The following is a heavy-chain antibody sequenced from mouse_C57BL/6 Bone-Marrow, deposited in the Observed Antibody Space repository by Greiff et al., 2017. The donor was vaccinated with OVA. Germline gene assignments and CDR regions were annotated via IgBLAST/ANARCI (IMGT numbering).Heavy chain of an antibody. J-gene: IGHJ3*01. CDR1: GYTFTSYW. Sequence: QVQLQQPGAELVKPGASVKLSCKASGYTFTSYWMQWVKQRPGKGLEWIGEIDPSDSCTNYNQKFKGKATLTVDTSSSTAYMQLSSLTSEDSAFYYCALYYCGSSEPWFAYWGQGTLVTVSA. D-gene: IGHD1-1*01. CDR3: ALYYCGSSEPWFAY. V-gene: IGHV1-50*01. CDR2: IDPSDSCT.